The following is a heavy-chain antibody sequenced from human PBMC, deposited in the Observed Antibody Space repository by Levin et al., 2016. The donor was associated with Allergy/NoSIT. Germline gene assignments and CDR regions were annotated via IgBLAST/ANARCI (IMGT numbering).Heavy chain of an antibody. V-gene: IGHV4-39*01. CDR3: AKTVGAYRPQYYFDS. CDR2: VYSGGST. D-gene: IGHD1-26*01. J-gene: IGHJ4*02. CDR1: GASISSTNY. Sequence: SETLSLTCTVSGASISSTNYWGWIRQSPEKGLEWIASVYSGGSTYYNPSLRSRVTISIDTSRNQVSLKLRSVAASDTSVYYCAKTVGAYRPQYYFDSWGQGISVTVSS.